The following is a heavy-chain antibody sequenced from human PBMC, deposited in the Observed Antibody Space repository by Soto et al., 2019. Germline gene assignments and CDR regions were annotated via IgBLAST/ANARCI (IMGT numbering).Heavy chain of an antibody. CDR3: ARGYCSSIGCSHLFDF. V-gene: IGHV1-2*02. CDR2: INPTTGDT. J-gene: IGHJ4*02. CDR1: GYTFTGNY. D-gene: IGHD2-2*01. Sequence: QVQLVQSGAEVKKPGASVKVSCKTSGYTFTGNYMHWVRQAPGQGLEWMALINPTTGDTNYAQKFQGRVTVTWDTSISTAYMDLSRLRSEDTATYYCARGYCSSIGCSHLFDFWGQGTLVTVSS.